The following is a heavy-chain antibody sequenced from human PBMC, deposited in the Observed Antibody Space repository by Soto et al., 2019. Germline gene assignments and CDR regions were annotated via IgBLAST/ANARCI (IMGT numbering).Heavy chain of an antibody. CDR3: ARKYDFWSGYRRPLNYYGMDV. CDR2: ISSSGSTI. CDR1: GFTFSSYE. Sequence: PGGSLRLSCAASGFTFSSYEMNWVRQAPGKGLEWVSYISSSGSTIYYADSVKGRFTISRDNAKNSLYLQMNSLRAEDTAVYYCARKYDFWSGYRRPLNYYGMDVWGQGTTVNIS. J-gene: IGHJ6*02. D-gene: IGHD3-3*01. V-gene: IGHV3-48*03.